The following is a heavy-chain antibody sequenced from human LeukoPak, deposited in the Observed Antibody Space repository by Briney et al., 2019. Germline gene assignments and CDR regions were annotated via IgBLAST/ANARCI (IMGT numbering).Heavy chain of an antibody. CDR3: ARDLHTGYLGESYYYYYMDV. CDR1: GGSISKYY. CDR2: INHSGST. J-gene: IGHJ6*03. D-gene: IGHD3-9*01. Sequence: KSSETLSLTCTVSGGSISKYYWSWIRQPPGKGLEWIGEINHSGSTNYNPSLKSRVTISVDTSKNQFSLKLSSVTAADTAVYYCARDLHTGYLGESYYYYYMDVWGKGTTVTVSS. V-gene: IGHV4-34*01.